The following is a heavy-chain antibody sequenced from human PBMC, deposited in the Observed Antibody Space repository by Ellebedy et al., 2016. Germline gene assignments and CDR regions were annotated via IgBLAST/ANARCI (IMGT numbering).Heavy chain of an antibody. Sequence: GESLKISCAASGFTFNSHYMHRVRQAPGKGLEWVAIMSSDGSDKRYADSVRGRFTISRDNSKHTLYLPLNSLRSDDTAVYYCTRGVLAATWGQGTLVSVS. D-gene: IGHD6-19*01. CDR1: GFTFNSHY. CDR3: TRGVLAAT. J-gene: IGHJ5*02. CDR2: MSSDGSDK. V-gene: IGHV3-30*03.